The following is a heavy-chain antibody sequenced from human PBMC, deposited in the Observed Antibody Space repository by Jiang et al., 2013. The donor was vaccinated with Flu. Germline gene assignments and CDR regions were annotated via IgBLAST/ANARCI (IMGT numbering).Heavy chain of an antibody. CDR1: GYSFTSYW. CDR2: IFPGDSDT. V-gene: IGHV5-51*03. D-gene: IGHD2-2*01. CDR3: ARMPNAGYYYYGMDV. Sequence: GAEVKKPGESLKISCKGSGYSFTSYWIGWVRQMPGKGLEWMGIIFPGDSDTRYSPSFQGQVTISADKSISTAYLQWSSLKASDTAMYYCARMPNAGYYYYGMDVWGQGTTVTVSS. J-gene: IGHJ6*02.